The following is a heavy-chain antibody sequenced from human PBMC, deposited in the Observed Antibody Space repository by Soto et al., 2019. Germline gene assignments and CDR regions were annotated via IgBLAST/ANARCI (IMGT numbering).Heavy chain of an antibody. J-gene: IGHJ3*02. CDR3: ARVRLRYFDWTDVFDI. Sequence: SVKVSCKASGGTFSSYAISWVRQAPGQGLEWMGGIIPIFGTANYAQKFQGRVTITADESTSTAYMELSSLRSEDTAVYYCARVRLRYFDWTDVFDIWGKGKMVTASS. CDR2: IIPIFGTA. D-gene: IGHD3-9*01. CDR1: GGTFSSYA. V-gene: IGHV1-69*13.